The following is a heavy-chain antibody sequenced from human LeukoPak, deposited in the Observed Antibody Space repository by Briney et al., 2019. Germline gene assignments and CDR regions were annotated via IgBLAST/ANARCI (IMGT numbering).Heavy chain of an antibody. V-gene: IGHV3-20*04. CDR2: INWNGGST. D-gene: IGHD3-10*01. CDR1: GFTFDDYG. Sequence: SGGSLRLSCAASGFTFDDYGMSWVRQAPGKGLEWVPGINWNGGSTGYADSVKGRFTISRDNAKNSLYLQMNSLRAEDTALYYCARGGSLLWFGEYYYWGQGTLVTVSS. J-gene: IGHJ4*02. CDR3: ARGGSLLWFGEYYY.